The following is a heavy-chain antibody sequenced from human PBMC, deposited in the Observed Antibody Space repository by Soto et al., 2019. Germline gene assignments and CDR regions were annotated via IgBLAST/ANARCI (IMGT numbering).Heavy chain of an antibody. J-gene: IGHJ3*02. CDR2: INPSGGST. CDR3: ARSTRVPDAIKGIDAFDI. CDR1: GYTFTSYY. V-gene: IGHV1-46*01. D-gene: IGHD2-2*01. Sequence: ASVKVSCKASGYTFTSYYMHWVRQAPGQGLEWMGIINPSGGSTSYAQKFQGRVTMTRDTSTSTVYMELSSLRSEDTAVYYCARSTRVPDAIKGIDAFDIGGQEKMVTVSS.